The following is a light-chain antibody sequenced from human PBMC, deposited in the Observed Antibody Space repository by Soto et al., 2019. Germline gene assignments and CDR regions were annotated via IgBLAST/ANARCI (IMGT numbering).Light chain of an antibody. CDR3: QQYGSSPT. CDR1: QSVSSIY. Sequence: EIVLTQSPGTLSVSPGERTTLSCTTSQSVSSIYLSWYKQIPGQAPRLLIFVASSRATGIPDRFSGSGSGTDFTLTISRLELEDFAVYYCQQYGSSPTFGEGTRLET. V-gene: IGKV3-20*01. J-gene: IGKJ5*01. CDR2: VAS.